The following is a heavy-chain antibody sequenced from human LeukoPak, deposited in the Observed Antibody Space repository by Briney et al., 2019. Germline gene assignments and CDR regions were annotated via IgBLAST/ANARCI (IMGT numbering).Heavy chain of an antibody. V-gene: IGHV3-30*18. Sequence: GGSLRPSCADSGFTFSSYGMHWVRQAPGKGLEWVAVISYDGSNKYYADSVKGRFTISRDNSKNTLYLQMNSLRAEDTAVYYCAKDWEAATSHPRYNWFDPWGQGTLVTVSS. J-gene: IGHJ5*02. D-gene: IGHD6-13*01. CDR3: AKDWEAATSHPRYNWFDP. CDR2: ISYDGSNK. CDR1: GFTFSSYG.